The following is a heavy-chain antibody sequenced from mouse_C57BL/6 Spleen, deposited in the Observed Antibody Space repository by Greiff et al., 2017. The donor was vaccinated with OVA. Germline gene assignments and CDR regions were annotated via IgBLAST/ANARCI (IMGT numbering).Heavy chain of an antibody. V-gene: IGHV5-6*01. J-gene: IGHJ4*01. CDR3: ARHVGGLRRDYYAMDY. D-gene: IGHD2-4*01. Sequence: EVQLVESGGDLVKPGGSLKLSCAASGFTFSSYGMSWVRQTPDKRLEWVATISSGGSYTYYPDSVKGRFTISRDNAKNTLSLQMSSLKSEDTAMYYCARHVGGLRRDYYAMDYRGQGTSVTVSS. CDR1: GFTFSSYG. CDR2: ISSGGSYT.